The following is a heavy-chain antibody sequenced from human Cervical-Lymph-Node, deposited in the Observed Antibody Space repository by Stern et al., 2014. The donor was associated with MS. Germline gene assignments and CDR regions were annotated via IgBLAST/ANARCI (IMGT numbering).Heavy chain of an antibody. J-gene: IGHJ5*02. CDR3: TAPVGSGYYYAA. CDR2: ISGNGIAT. Sequence: VQLVESGGGLVQPGGSLTLSCAASGFTFSNYAMTWVRQAPGKGLEWVSTISGNGIATHYADSVKGRFVISRDNSQNTQHLQMNSLRAEDTAIYYCTAPVGSGYYYAAWGQGTLVTVSS. D-gene: IGHD3-22*01. V-gene: IGHV3-23*04. CDR1: GFTFSNYA.